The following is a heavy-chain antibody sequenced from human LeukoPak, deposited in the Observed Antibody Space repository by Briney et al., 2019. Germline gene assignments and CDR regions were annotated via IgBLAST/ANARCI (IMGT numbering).Heavy chain of an antibody. J-gene: IGHJ3*02. CDR1: GYTFTSYY. V-gene: IGHV1-46*01. D-gene: IGHD3-3*01. CDR3: ARAEWSLGGHDAFDI. CDR2: INPTGGST. Sequence: ASVKVSCKASGYTFTSYYIHWVRQAPGQGLEWMGRINPTGGSTIYAQRFQGRVTMTRDKSTSSVYMDLSTLTSEDTAVYYCARAEWSLGGHDAFDIWGQGTMVTVSS.